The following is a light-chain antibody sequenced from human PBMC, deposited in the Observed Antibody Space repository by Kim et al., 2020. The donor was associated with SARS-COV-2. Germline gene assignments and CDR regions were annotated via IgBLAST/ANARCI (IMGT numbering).Light chain of an antibody. CDR2: GAS. Sequence: VFPGERVTLSCRASHSVSSNLAWYQQKPGQAPRLLIYGASTRAPGIPARFSGSGSGTEFTLTISSLQSEDFTVYYCQQYNNWPLYSFGQGTKLEI. J-gene: IGKJ2*03. V-gene: IGKV3-15*01. CDR1: HSVSSN. CDR3: QQYNNWPLYS.